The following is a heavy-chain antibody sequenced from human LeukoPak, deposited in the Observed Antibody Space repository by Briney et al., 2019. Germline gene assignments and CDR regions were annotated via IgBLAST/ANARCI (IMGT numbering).Heavy chain of an antibody. CDR1: GGSISSYY. Sequence: SETLSLTCTASGGSISSYYWSWIRQPPGKGLEWIGYIHYSGSTNYNPSLKSRDTISVDTSKTQFSLNLSSVTAADTAVYYCARVLVVGNTGYYMYVWGKGTTFTVSS. V-gene: IGHV4-59*01. CDR3: ARVLVVGNTGYYMYV. J-gene: IGHJ6*03. CDR2: IHYSGST. D-gene: IGHD6-19*01.